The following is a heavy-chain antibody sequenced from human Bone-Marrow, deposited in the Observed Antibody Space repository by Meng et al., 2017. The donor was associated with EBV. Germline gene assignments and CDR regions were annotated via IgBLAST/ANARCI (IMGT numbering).Heavy chain of an antibody. CDR2: LIPMSDAP. CDR1: GGTFRSDA. V-gene: IGHV1-69*01. CDR3: ASESGRGFTPDY. J-gene: IGHJ4*02. D-gene: IGHD3-10*01. Sequence: QWVRSGAEVKKPGSWGKVSCKTSGGTFRSDAVSWVRQAPGQGLEWMGGLIPMSDAPHYAQKFQDRVRITADESTSTHYMDLSGLRSEDTAVYYCASESGRGFTPDYWGQGTLVTVSS.